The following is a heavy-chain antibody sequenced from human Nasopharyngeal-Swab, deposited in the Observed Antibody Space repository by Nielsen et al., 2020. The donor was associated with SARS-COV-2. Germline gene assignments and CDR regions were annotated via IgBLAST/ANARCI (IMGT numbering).Heavy chain of an antibody. CDR1: GFTFSSYW. CDR3: ARAHCSGGSCYSGLALYDY. D-gene: IGHD2-15*01. V-gene: IGHV3-74*01. J-gene: IGHJ4*02. Sequence: GGSLRLSCTASGFTFSSYWMHWVRQAPGKGLVWVSRIHIDGSSTSYGDSVKGRFTISRDDAKNTLYLQMNSLRAEDTAVYYCARAHCSGGSCYSGLALYDYWGQGTLVTVSS. CDR2: IHIDGSST.